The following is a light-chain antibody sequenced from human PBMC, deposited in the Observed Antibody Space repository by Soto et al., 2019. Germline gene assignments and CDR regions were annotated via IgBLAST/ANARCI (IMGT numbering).Light chain of an antibody. CDR1: SSDVGGYNY. CDR3: SSYTTSNTRQIV. CDR2: DVS. V-gene: IGLV2-14*03. Sequence: QSVLTQPRSVSGSPGQSVTISCTGTSSDVGGYNYVSWYQHHPGKAPKLLIYDVSNRPSGISNRFSGSKSDNTASLTISGLQPEDEADYYCSSYTTSNTRQIVFGTGTKVTV. J-gene: IGLJ1*01.